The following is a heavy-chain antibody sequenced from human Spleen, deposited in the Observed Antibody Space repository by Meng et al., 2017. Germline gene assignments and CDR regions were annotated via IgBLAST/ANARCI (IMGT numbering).Heavy chain of an antibody. D-gene: IGHD3-22*01. Sequence: GGALRLSCAASGFTVSSNYMSWVRQAPGKGLEWVSVIYSGGSTYYADSVKGRFIISRDNSRNTLYLQMNSLRGDDTAVYYCVREQYESRGHWGQGTRVTRSS. CDR2: IYSGGST. J-gene: IGHJ4*02. V-gene: IGHV3-53*01. CDR1: GFTVSSNY. CDR3: VREQYESRGH.